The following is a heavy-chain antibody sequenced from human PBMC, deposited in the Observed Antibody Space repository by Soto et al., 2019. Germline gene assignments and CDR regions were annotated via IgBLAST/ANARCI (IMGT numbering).Heavy chain of an antibody. J-gene: IGHJ4*02. Sequence: QVQLVQSGAEVKKPGASVKVSCKASGYTFTSYAMHWVRQAPGQRLEWMGWINAGNGNTKYSQKFQGRVTITRDTSAATAYMKLSSLGSEDTAVYYCARGPGGPAGPGDYWGQGTLVTVSS. V-gene: IGHV1-3*01. CDR3: ARGPGGPAGPGDY. CDR1: GYTFTSYA. CDR2: INAGNGNT. D-gene: IGHD2-15*01.